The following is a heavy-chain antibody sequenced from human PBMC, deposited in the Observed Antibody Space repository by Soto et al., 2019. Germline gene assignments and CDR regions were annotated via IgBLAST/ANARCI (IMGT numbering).Heavy chain of an antibody. CDR2: IYWDDDK. J-gene: IGHJ4*02. D-gene: IGHD6-19*01. V-gene: IGHV2-5*02. Sequence: QITLTESGPTLVKPTQTLTLTCTFSGFSFSTSAVGVGWIRQPPGKALEWLALIYWDDDKRYSPFLKSRITITKATSTNKVVLTEPSMDPVDTGTDYCAPLYGAAAGTRYYVDYWGQGTLVTVSS. CDR3: APLYGAAAGTRYYVDY. CDR1: GFSFSTSAVG.